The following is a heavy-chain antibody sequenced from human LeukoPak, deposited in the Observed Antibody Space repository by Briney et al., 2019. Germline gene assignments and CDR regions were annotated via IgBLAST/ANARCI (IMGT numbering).Heavy chain of an antibody. CDR1: GYTFTGYY. V-gene: IGHV1-2*02. D-gene: IGHD3-3*01. CDR3: ARGNDYDFWSGFPD. J-gene: IGHJ4*02. CDR2: INPNSGGT. Sequence: ASVKVSCKASGYTFTGYYMHWVRQAPGQGLEWMGWINPNSGGTNYAQKFQGRLTLTRDTSISTAYMELSRLRSDDTAVYYCARGNDYDFWSGFPDWGQGILVTVSS.